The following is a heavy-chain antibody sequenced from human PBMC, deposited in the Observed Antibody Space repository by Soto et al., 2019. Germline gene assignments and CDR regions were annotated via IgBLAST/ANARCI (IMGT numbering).Heavy chain of an antibody. Sequence: GVLRLSCAASGFTFSSYAMSWVRQAPGKGLEWVSAISGSGGSTYYADSVKGRFTISRDNSKNTLYLQMNSLRAEDTAVYYCAKALTNYYDSSAVDYWGQGTLVTVSS. CDR3: AKALTNYYDSSAVDY. CDR2: ISGSGGST. CDR1: GFTFSSYA. J-gene: IGHJ4*02. D-gene: IGHD3-22*01. V-gene: IGHV3-23*01.